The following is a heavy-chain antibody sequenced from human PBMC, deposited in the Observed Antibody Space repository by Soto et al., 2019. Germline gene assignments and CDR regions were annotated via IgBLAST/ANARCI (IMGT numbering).Heavy chain of an antibody. Sequence: GGSLRLSCAASGFTFSSYWMSWVRQAPGKGLEWVANIKQDGSEKYYVDSVKGRFTISRDNSKNTLYLQMNSLRAEDTAVYYCARGYYDILTGYYPFDYWGQGTLVTVSS. J-gene: IGHJ4*02. CDR3: ARGYYDILTGYYPFDY. D-gene: IGHD3-9*01. V-gene: IGHV3-7*04. CDR1: GFTFSSYW. CDR2: IKQDGSEK.